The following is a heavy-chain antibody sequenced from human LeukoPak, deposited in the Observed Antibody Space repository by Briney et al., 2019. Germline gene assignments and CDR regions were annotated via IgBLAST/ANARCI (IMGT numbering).Heavy chain of an antibody. Sequence: GGSLRLSCAASGFTFSSYWMTWVRQAPGKGLEWVANIKQDGSEKYYVDSVEGRFTISRDNAKNSLYLQMNSLRAEDTAVYYCARDRNTDFWSGYYTNYFDYWGQGTLVTVSS. CDR2: IKQDGSEK. V-gene: IGHV3-7*01. CDR1: GFTFSSYW. D-gene: IGHD3-3*01. CDR3: ARDRNTDFWSGYYTNYFDY. J-gene: IGHJ4*02.